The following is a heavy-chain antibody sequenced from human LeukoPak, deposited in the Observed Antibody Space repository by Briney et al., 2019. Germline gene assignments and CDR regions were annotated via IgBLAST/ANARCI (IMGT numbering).Heavy chain of an antibody. CDR2: INGNGGRT. CDR3: ARLFNAGLGAPLDY. D-gene: IGHD1-26*01. V-gene: IGHV3-20*04. J-gene: IGHJ4*02. CDR1: GFIFNEYG. Sequence: GGSLRLSCAASGFIFNEYGMTWVRQIPGKGLEWVSGINGNGGRTGYADSVKGRFTITRDNAKNSLYLQMDSLRAEDTALYFCARLFNAGLGAPLDYGGQGTLVAVSS.